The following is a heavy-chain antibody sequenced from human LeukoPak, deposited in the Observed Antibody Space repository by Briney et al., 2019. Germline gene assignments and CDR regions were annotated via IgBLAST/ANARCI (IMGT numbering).Heavy chain of an antibody. CDR2: ISWNSDSI. J-gene: IGHJ4*02. CDR3: ARGPTVTRAPYFDY. CDR1: GFTFDDYA. Sequence: GGSLRLSCAASGFTFDDYAMHWVRQAPGKGLEWVSGISWNSDSIGYGDSVKGRFTISRDNAKNSLYLQMNSLRAEDTAVYYCARGPTVTRAPYFDYWGQGTLVTVSS. V-gene: IGHV3-9*01. D-gene: IGHD4-17*01.